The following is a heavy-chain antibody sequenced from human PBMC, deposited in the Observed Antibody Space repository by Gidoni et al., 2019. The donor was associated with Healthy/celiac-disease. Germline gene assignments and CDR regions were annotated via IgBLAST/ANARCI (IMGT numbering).Heavy chain of an antibody. CDR1: GGTFSSYA. CDR3: ARKRGWGLDRDHYYYGMDV. J-gene: IGHJ6*02. V-gene: IGHV1-69*01. D-gene: IGHD2-21*02. CDR2: IIPIFGTA. Sequence: QVQLVQSGAEVKKPGSSVKVSCKASGGTFSSYAISWVRQAPGQGLEWMGGIIPIFGTANYAQKFQGRVTITADESTSTAYMELSSLRSEDTAVYYCARKRGWGLDRDHYYYGMDVWGQGTTVTVSS.